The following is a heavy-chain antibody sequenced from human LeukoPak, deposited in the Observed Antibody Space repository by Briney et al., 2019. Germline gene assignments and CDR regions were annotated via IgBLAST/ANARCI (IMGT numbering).Heavy chain of an antibody. CDR3: AREDNGDYYVDY. CDR1: GFTFSSYW. J-gene: IGHJ4*02. Sequence: SGGSLRLSCAASGFTFSSYWMHWVRQAPGRGLVWVSRVKSDGDSTNYADSVKGRFTISRDNAKNTLYLQMNSLRAEDTAVYYCAREDNGDYYVDYWGQGTLVTVSS. CDR2: VKSDGDST. D-gene: IGHD4-17*01. V-gene: IGHV3-74*01.